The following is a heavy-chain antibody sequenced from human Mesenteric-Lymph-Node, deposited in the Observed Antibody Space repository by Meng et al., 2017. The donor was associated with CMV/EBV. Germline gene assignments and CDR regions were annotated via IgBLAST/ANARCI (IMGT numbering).Heavy chain of an antibody. Sequence: SETLSLTCAIYGGSFSDYYWTWIRQPPGKGLEWIGEINHRGSTNYNPSLQNLFTISVDTSKNQFSLKMSSVTAADTAVYYCARYSNYVARNYYYGMDVWGQGTTVTVSS. V-gene: IGHV4-34*01. CDR2: INHRGST. CDR1: GGSFSDYY. J-gene: IGHJ6*02. D-gene: IGHD4-11*01. CDR3: ARYSNYVARNYYYGMDV.